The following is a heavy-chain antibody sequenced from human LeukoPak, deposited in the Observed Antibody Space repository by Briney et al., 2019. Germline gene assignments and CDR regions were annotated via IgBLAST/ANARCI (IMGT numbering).Heavy chain of an antibody. V-gene: IGHV2-5*01. D-gene: IGHD3-9*01. CDR1: GFSLSTSGVG. J-gene: IGHJ4*02. Sequence: SGPTLVEPTQTLTLTCTFPGFSLSTSGVGVGWIRQPPGKALEWLALIYWNDDKRYSPSLKSRLTITKDTSKNQVVLTMTNMDPVDTATYYCAHRRGYFDWLFSTNFDYWGQGTLVTVSS. CDR2: IYWNDDK. CDR3: AHRRGYFDWLFSTNFDY.